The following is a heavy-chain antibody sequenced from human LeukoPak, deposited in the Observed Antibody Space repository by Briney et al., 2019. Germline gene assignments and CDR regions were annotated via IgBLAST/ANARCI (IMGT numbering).Heavy chain of an antibody. CDR1: GVSVSSGSYY. CDR3: ASRTTGTTKWFDP. J-gene: IGHJ5*02. CDR2: IYYSGST. Sequence: SETLSLTCTVSGVSVSSGSYYWSWIRQPPGNGLEGIGYIYYSGSTNYNPSLKSRVTISVDTSKNQFSLKLSSVTAADTAVYYCASRTTGTTKWFDPWGQGTLVTVSS. D-gene: IGHD1-1*01. V-gene: IGHV4-61*01.